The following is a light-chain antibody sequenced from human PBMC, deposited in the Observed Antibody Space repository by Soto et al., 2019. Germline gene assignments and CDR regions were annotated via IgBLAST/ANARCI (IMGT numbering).Light chain of an antibody. V-gene: IGKV3-20*01. J-gene: IGKJ5*01. CDR1: QSVSSSY. CDR3: QQYGSSPWK. CDR2: SAS. Sequence: TRWAGALISWAGEAFSISCSARQSVSSSYFAWYRQKSGQAPRHLIYSASSRATGIPDRFNVSGAGTDFTLTIARLEPVVFAAYYCQQYGSSPWKFGQGTRVEIK.